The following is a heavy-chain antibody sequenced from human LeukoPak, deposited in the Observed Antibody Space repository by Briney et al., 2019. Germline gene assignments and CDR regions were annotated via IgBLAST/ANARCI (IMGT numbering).Heavy chain of an antibody. V-gene: IGHV4-59*01. J-gene: IGHJ4*02. CDR3: AREPSTPSGSYYFGY. CDR2: IYYSGST. Sequence: PSETLSLTCTVSGGSISSYYWSWIRQPPGKGLEWIGYIYYSGSTNYNPSLKSRVTISVDTSKNQFSLKLSSVTAADTAVYYCAREPSTPSGSYYFGYWGQGTLVTVSS. D-gene: IGHD1-26*01. CDR1: GGSISSYY.